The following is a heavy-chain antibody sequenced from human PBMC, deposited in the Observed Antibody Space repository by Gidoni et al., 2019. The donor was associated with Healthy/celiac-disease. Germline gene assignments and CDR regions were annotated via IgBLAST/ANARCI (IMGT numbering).Heavy chain of an antibody. Sequence: QVQLVQSGAEVKKPGSWVKVSCKASGGTFSRSALGWVRQAPGQGLEWMGGILPICGTANYAQKFQGRVTITADESTSTAYMELSSLRSEDTAVYYCARDRMQANGMTTGENMFDPWGQGTLVTVSS. CDR2: ILPICGTA. D-gene: IGHD4-17*01. CDR3: ARDRMQANGMTTGENMFDP. CDR1: GGTFSRSA. J-gene: IGHJ5*02. V-gene: IGHV1-69*01.